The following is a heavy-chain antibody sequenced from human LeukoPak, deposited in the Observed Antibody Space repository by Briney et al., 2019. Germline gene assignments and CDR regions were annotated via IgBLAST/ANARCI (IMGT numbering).Heavy chain of an antibody. Sequence: SVKVSCKASGYTFTSYDISWVRQAPGQGLEWMGGIIPIFGTANYAQKFQGRVTITADESTSTAYMELSSLRSEDTAVYYCARRVATILYYWGQGTLVTVSS. CDR1: GYTFTSYD. V-gene: IGHV1-69*13. CDR3: ARRVATILYY. CDR2: IIPIFGTA. J-gene: IGHJ4*02. D-gene: IGHD5-12*01.